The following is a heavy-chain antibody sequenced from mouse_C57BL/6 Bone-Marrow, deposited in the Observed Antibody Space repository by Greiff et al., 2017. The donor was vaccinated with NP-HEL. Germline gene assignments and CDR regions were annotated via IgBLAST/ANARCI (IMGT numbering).Heavy chain of an antibody. CDR2: IYPRSGNT. CDR1: GYTFTSYG. D-gene: IGHD1-1*01. CDR3: AAWQFITTVVGYFDY. V-gene: IGHV1-81*01. J-gene: IGHJ2*01. Sequence: QVQLKQSGAELARPGASVKLSCKASGYTFTSYGISWVKQRTGQGLEWIGEIYPRSGNTYYNEKFKGKATLTADKSSSTAYMELRSLTSEDSAVYFCAAWQFITTVVGYFDYWGQGTTLTVSS.